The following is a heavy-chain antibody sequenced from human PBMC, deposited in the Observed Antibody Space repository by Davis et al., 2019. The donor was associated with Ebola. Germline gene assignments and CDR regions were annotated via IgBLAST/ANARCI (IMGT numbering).Heavy chain of an antibody. CDR1: GFTFSDYY. CDR3: ARDEQAVAGPHVYYYYYMDV. D-gene: IGHD6-19*01. V-gene: IGHV3-11*04. J-gene: IGHJ6*03. CDR2: ISSSGSTI. Sequence: PGGSLRLSCAASGFTFSDYYMSWIRQAPGKGLEWVSYISSSGSTIYYADSVKGRFTISRDNAKNSLYLQMNSLRAEDTAVYYCARDEQAVAGPHVYYYYYMDVWGKGTTVTVSS.